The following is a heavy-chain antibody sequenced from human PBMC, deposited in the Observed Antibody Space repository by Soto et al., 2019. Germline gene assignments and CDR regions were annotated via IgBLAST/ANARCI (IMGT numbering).Heavy chain of an antibody. CDR2: IYHSGST. V-gene: IGHV4-4*02. CDR3: ARDMAAAGTINWFDP. J-gene: IGHJ5*02. D-gene: IGHD6-13*01. Sequence: QVQLQESGPGLVKPSGTLSLTCAVSGGSISSSNWWSWVRQPPGKGLGWIGEIYHSGSTNYNPSLKSRVTISVDKSKNQFSLKLSSVTAADTAVYYCARDMAAAGTINWFDPWGQGTLVTVSS. CDR1: GGSISSSNW.